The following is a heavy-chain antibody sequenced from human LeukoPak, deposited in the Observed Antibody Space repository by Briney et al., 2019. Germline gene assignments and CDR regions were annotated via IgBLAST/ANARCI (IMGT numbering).Heavy chain of an antibody. J-gene: IGHJ4*02. CDR1: GGSISSYY. V-gene: IGHV4-59*01. D-gene: IGHD3-9*01. CDR3: ARRPMYYDILTGYYRVFDY. Sequence: PSETLSLTCTVSGGSISSYYWSWIRQPPGKGLEWIGYIYYSGSTNYNPSLKSRVTISVDTSKNQFSLKLSSVTAADTAVYYCARRPMYYDILTGYYRVFDYWGQGTLVTVSS. CDR2: IYYSGST.